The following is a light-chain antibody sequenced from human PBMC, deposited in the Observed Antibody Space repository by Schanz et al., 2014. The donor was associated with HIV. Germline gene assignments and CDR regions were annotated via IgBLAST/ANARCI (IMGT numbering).Light chain of an antibody. V-gene: IGLV2-14*03. CDR3: SSYASSTSVL. Sequence: QSALTQPATVSGSPGQSITVSCTGTNSDIGGHDYVSWYQQHPDKAPKLLIYDVTHRPSVTPRRFSGSKSGNSASLTISGLQAEDEADYYCSSYASSTSVLFGGGTKLTVL. CDR2: DVT. J-gene: IGLJ2*01. CDR1: NSDIGGHDY.